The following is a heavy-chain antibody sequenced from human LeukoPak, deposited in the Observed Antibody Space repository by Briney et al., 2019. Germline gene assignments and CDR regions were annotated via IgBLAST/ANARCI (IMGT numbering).Heavy chain of an antibody. CDR2: INWNGGST. J-gene: IGHJ4*02. CDR3: ARSLPWGGDDPLDY. V-gene: IGHV3-20*04. D-gene: IGHD4-17*01. Sequence: AGGSLRLSCAASGFTFDDYGMSWVRQAPGKGLEWVSGINWNGGSTGFADSVKGRFTISRDNAKNTLYLQMNSLRAEDTAVYYCARSLPWGGDDPLDYWGQGTLVTVSS. CDR1: GFTFDDYG.